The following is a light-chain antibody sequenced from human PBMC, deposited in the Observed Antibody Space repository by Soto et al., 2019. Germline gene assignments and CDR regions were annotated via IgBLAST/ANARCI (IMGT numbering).Light chain of an antibody. CDR1: QSVSTN. CDR3: QHYYDWLGA. Sequence: EIVMTQSPATLSVSPGERATLSCRASQSVSTNLAWYQQRPGQAPRLLIYHASDRAPGIPGRFSVSGSGTEFTLTINGLQSKDFAVYFCQHYYDWLGAFGQGTKLE. V-gene: IGKV3-15*01. CDR2: HAS. J-gene: IGKJ2*01.